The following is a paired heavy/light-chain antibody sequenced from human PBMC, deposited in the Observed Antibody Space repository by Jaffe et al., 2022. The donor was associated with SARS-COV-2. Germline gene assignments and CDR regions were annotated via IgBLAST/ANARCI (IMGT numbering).Heavy chain of an antibody. D-gene: IGHD1-26*01. CDR3: TTYPLGK. Sequence: EVPLVESGGGVVQPGGSLRLSCAASGFTFSDHWMTWVRQAPGKGLEWVANIKEDGSEKYYVDSVEGRFTISRDNAENSLYLQMSSLRADDTAVYYCTTYPLGKWGQGTLVAVSS. V-gene: IGHV3-7*01. CDR2: IKEDGSEK. J-gene: IGHJ4*02. CDR1: GFTFSDHW.
Light chain of an antibody. CDR3: QQYNSYSIFT. V-gene: IGKV1-5*03. J-gene: IGKJ3*01. CDR1: QNINNW. CDR2: EAS. Sequence: DIQMTQSPSTLSASVGDRVTITCRASQNINNWLAWYQQKPGKAPNLLIYEASSLESGVPSRFSGSGSGTEFTLTISCLQPDDFATYYCQQYNSYSIFTFGPGTKVDI.